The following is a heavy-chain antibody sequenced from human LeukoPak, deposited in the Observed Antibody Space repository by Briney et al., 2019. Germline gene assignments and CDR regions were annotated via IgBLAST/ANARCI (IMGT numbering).Heavy chain of an antibody. D-gene: IGHD5-18*01. J-gene: IGHJ4*02. CDR2: INPSGGST. CDR3: ARDFATAMVTQY. CDR1: GHTFTSYY. V-gene: IGHV1-46*01. Sequence: ASVEVSCKASGHTFTSYYMHWVRQAPGQGLEWMGIINPSGGSTSYAQKFQGRVTMTRDMSTSTVYMELSSLRSEDTAVYYCARDFATAMVTQYWGQGTLVTVSS.